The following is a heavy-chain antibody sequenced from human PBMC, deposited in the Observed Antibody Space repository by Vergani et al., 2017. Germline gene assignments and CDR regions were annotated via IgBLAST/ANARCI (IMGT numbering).Heavy chain of an antibody. V-gene: IGHV1-8*01. CDR1: GYTFTSYD. CDR3: ARGGCSSTSCYMPYFQH. Sequence: QVQLVQSGAEVKKPGASVKVSCKASGYTFTSYDINWVRQATGQGLEWMGWMNPNSGNTGYAQKFQGRVTMTRNTSISTAYMELSSLRSEYTAVYYCARGGCSSTSCYMPYFQHWGQGSLVTVSS. J-gene: IGHJ1*01. D-gene: IGHD2-2*02. CDR2: MNPNSGNT.